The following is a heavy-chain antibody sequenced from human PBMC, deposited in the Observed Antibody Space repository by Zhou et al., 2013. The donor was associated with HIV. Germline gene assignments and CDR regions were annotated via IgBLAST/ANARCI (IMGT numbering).Heavy chain of an antibody. D-gene: IGHD1-26*01. CDR1: GGTFSSYA. J-gene: IGHJ6*02. Sequence: QVQLVQSGAEVKQPGSSVQVSCKVSGGTFSSYAISWVRQAPGQGLEWMGGIIPFFGKANYAQKFQGRVTITADESTSTAYMELNSLTFEDTAVYYCARAVHKSVGGATVTHTKVGATYYFAMDVWGQGTTGHRLL. V-gene: IGHV1-69*12. CDR3: ARAVHKSVGGATVTHTKVGATYYFAMDV. CDR2: IIPFFGKA.